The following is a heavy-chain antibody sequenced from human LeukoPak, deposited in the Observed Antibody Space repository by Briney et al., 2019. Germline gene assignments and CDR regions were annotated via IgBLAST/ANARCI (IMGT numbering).Heavy chain of an antibody. Sequence: GGSLRLSCTASGFSLSDYEINWVRQAPGKGLEWVSYINTGSNSIYYADSLKGRFTISRDDAKNSVYLQLNSLRAEDTALYYCARETSHCGGDCYDYWGQGTLVTVSS. CDR1: GFSLSDYE. J-gene: IGHJ4*02. CDR2: INTGSNSI. V-gene: IGHV3-48*03. D-gene: IGHD2-21*01. CDR3: ARETSHCGGDCYDY.